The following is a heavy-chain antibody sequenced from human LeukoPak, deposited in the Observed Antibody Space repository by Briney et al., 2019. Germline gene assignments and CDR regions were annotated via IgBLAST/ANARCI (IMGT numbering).Heavy chain of an antibody. CDR1: GGTFSSYA. CDR2: IIPIFGTA. D-gene: IGHD3-3*01. Sequence: ASVKVSCKASGGTFSSYAISWVRQAPGQGLEWMGGIIPIFGTANYAQKFQGRVTITADESTSTAYMELSSLRSEDTAVYYCARDHDFWSGYHDHWGQGTLVTVSS. J-gene: IGHJ4*02. V-gene: IGHV1-69*13. CDR3: ARDHDFWSGYHDH.